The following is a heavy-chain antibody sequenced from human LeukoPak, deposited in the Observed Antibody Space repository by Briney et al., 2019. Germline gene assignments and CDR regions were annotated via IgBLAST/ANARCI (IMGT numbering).Heavy chain of an antibody. J-gene: IGHJ4*02. D-gene: IGHD1-26*01. CDR3: ARAQTRYSGSYYVDY. CDR1: GGSISSGSYY. CDR2: IYTSGST. V-gene: IGHV4-61*02. Sequence: SETLSPTCTVSGGSISSGSYYWSWIRQPAGKGLEWIGRIYTSGSTNYNPSLKSRVTISVDTSKNQFSLKLSSVTAADTAVYYCARAQTRYSGSYYVDYWGQGTLVTVSS.